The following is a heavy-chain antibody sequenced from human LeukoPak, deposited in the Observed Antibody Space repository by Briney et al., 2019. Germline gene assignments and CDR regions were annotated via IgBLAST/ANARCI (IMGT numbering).Heavy chain of an antibody. V-gene: IGHV4-59*01. CDR3: ARVQRPLDGADY. D-gene: IGHD1-1*01. J-gene: IGHJ4*02. CDR2: IYYSGST. CDR1: GGSISSYY. Sequence: SETLSLTCTVSGGSISSYYWSWIRQPPGKGLEWIGYIYYSGSTYYNPSLKSRVTISVDTSKNLFSLKLSSVTAADTAVYYCARVQRPLDGADYWGQGTLVSVSS.